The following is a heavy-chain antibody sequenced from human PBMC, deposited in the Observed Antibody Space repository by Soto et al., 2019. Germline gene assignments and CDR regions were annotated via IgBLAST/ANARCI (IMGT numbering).Heavy chain of an antibody. J-gene: IGHJ4*02. D-gene: IGHD3-22*01. Sequence: SETLSLTCTVSGGSISRYYWSWIRQPPGKGLEWIGYIYYSGSSDYNPSLKSRVTISVDTSKNQFSLKLSSVTAADTAVYYCASATYYYDSSGYYYSYFDYWGQGTLVTVS. CDR3: ASATYYYDSSGYYYSYFDY. V-gene: IGHV4-59*08. CDR1: GGSISRYY. CDR2: IYYSGSS.